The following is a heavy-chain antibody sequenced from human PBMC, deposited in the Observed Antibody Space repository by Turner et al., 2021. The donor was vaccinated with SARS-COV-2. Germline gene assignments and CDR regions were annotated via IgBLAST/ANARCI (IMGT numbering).Heavy chain of an antibody. CDR1: GLTFSSYW. V-gene: IGHV3-7*03. Sequence: EVQVVESGVGFVQPGVSVRLSCSVSGLTFSSYWRSWVRQAQGKGMEWVANIKQDESEKNYVDSVKGRVTISRDNAKNSLYLHMNSLRAEDTAVYYCATGGYSYHHWGQGTLFTVSS. CDR3: ATGGYSYHH. CDR2: IKQDESEK. D-gene: IGHD5-18*01. J-gene: IGHJ4*02.